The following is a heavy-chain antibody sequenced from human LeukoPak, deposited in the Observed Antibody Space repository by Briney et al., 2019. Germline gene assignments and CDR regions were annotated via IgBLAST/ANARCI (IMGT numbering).Heavy chain of an antibody. J-gene: IGHJ5*02. Sequence: ASVKVSCKASGYTFSGYYMHWVRQAPGQGLEWMGWINPNSGGTNYAQKFQGRVTMTRDTSISTAYMELSRLRSDDTAVYYCARDAITGTTFSWFDPWGQGTLVTVSS. CDR3: ARDAITGTTFSWFDP. V-gene: IGHV1-2*02. CDR1: GYTFSGYY. CDR2: INPNSGGT. D-gene: IGHD1-7*01.